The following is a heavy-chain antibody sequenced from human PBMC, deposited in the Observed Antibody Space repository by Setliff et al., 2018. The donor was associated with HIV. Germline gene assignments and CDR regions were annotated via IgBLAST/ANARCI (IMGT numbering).Heavy chain of an antibody. CDR1: GFTFDDYA. V-gene: IGHV3-9*01. CDR3: TRSKGRYCSGGSCSTLGYYYYMDV. D-gene: IGHD2-15*01. Sequence: GGSLRLSCAASGFTFDDYAMHWVRQAPGKGLEWVSGISWNSGSIGYADSVKGRFTISRDNAKNSLYLQMNSLRAEDTALYYCTRSKGRYCSGGSCSTLGYYYYMDVWGKGTTVTVSS. J-gene: IGHJ6*03. CDR2: ISWNSGSI.